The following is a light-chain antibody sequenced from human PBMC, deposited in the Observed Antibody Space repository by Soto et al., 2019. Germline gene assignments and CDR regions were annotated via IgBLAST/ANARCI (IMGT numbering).Light chain of an antibody. J-gene: IGKJ1*01. CDR3: QHYNSYSEA. Sequence: IQMNQSPSTLSASVGDTVTITCRASQSVAGWLAWYQQKPGKAPKLLIYKASTLKSGVPSRFSGSGSGTEFTLTISSLQPDDFATYYSQHYNSYSEAFGQGTKVDIK. CDR1: QSVAGW. V-gene: IGKV1-5*03. CDR2: KAS.